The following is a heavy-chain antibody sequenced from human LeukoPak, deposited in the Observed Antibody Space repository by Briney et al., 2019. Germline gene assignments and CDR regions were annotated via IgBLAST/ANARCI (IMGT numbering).Heavy chain of an antibody. V-gene: IGHV3-53*01. CDR3: AREVVVVVPAAMGTPYYMDV. CDR2: IYSGGST. J-gene: IGHJ6*03. Sequence: QSGGSLRLSCAASGFTVSSNYMSWVRQAPGKGLEWVSVIYSGGSTYYADSVKGRFTISRDNSKNTLYLQMNSLRAEDTAVYYCAREVVVVVPAAMGTPYYMDVWGKGTTVTVSS. CDR1: GFTVSSNY. D-gene: IGHD2-2*01.